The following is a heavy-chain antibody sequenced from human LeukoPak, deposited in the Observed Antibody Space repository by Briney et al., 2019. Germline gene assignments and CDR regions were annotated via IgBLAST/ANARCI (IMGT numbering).Heavy chain of an antibody. CDR2: ISSSSSTI. Sequence: GGSLRLSCAASGFTFSNYNMNWVRQAPGKGLEWVSYISSSSSTIYYADSVKGRFTISRDNAKNSLYLQMNSLRAEDTAVYYCARDFYDFWSGYYLDYWGQGTLVTVSS. CDR1: GFTFSNYN. D-gene: IGHD3-3*01. V-gene: IGHV3-48*04. CDR3: ARDFYDFWSGYYLDY. J-gene: IGHJ4*02.